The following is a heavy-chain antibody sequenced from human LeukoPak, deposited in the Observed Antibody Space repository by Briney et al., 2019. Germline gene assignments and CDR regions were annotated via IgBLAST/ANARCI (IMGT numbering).Heavy chain of an antibody. CDR2: INPNSGGT. D-gene: IGHD3-3*01. Sequence: ASVKVSCKASGYTFTGYYMHWVRQAPGQGLEWMGWINPNSGGTNYAQKFQGRVTMTRDTSISTAYMELSRLRSDDTAVYYCARKGTYYDFWCGYFNSGPYYYYYMDVWGKGTTVTVSS. CDR3: ARKGTYYDFWCGYFNSGPYYYYYMDV. CDR1: GYTFTGYY. V-gene: IGHV1-2*02. J-gene: IGHJ6*03.